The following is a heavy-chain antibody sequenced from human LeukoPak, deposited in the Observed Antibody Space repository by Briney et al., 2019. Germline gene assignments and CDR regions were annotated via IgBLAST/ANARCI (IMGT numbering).Heavy chain of an antibody. J-gene: IGHJ4*02. CDR3: AKDRLWFGELLVFYFDY. D-gene: IGHD3-10*01. V-gene: IGHV3-23*01. CDR2: ISGSGGST. Sequence: GGSLRLSCAVSGFTFSSYAMSWVRQAPGKGLVWVSAISGSGGSTYYADSVKGRFTISRDNSKNTLYLQMNSLRAEDTAVYYCAKDRLWFGELLVFYFDYWGQGTLVTVSS. CDR1: GFTFSSYA.